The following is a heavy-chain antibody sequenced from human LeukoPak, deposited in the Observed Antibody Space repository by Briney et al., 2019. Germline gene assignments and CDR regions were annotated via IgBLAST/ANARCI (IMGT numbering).Heavy chain of an antibody. CDR1: GYSFTNYW. CDR2: IYPGDSDS. V-gene: IGHV5-51*01. Sequence: GESLKISCKGFGYSFTNYWIGWVRQMPGKGLEWMGIIYPGDSDSRYGPSFQGQVTFSADKSISTAYLQWSSLKASDTAMYYCARHSSSSMGRVPPYYYYYMDVWGKGTTVTVSS. D-gene: IGHD6-6*01. J-gene: IGHJ6*03. CDR3: ARHSSSSMGRVPPYYYYYMDV.